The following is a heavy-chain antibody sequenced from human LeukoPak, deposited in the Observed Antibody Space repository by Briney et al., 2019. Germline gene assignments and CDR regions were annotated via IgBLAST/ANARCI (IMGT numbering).Heavy chain of an antibody. V-gene: IGHV1-18*01. CDR1: GYTFTSYG. CDR2: ISAYNGNT. D-gene: IGHD4-17*01. CDR3: ARGDYGDYFDY. Sequence: ASVKVSCKSSGYTFTSYGIIWVRQAPGQGLEWVGWISAYNGNTNYAQKLQGRVTMTTDTSTSTAYMELRSLRSDDTAVYYCARGDYGDYFDYWGQGTLVTVSS. J-gene: IGHJ4*02.